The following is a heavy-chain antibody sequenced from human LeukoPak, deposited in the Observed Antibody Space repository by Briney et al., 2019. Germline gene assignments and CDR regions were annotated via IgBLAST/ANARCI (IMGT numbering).Heavy chain of an antibody. CDR3: ARGLHDYGDYAYYFDY. D-gene: IGHD4-17*01. CDR2: INPNTGDT. Sequence: ASVKVSCKASGYTITGYYMHWVRQAPGQGLEWMGRINPNTGDTNSARKFQGRVTMTRDTSISTAYMELSRLRSDDTAVYYCARGLHDYGDYAYYFDYWGQGTLVTVSS. V-gene: IGHV1-2*06. CDR1: GYTITGYY. J-gene: IGHJ4*02.